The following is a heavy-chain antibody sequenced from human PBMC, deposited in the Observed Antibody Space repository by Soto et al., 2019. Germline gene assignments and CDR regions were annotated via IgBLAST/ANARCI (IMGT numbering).Heavy chain of an antibody. Sequence: XQTLSLTCAISGDSVSSNSAAWNLTRQSPSRGLEWLGRTYYRSKWYNDYAVSVKSRITINPNTSKNQFSLQLNSVTPEDTAVYYCARDSSSWVPFDYWGQGTLVTVSS. V-gene: IGHV6-1*01. CDR2: TYYRSKWYN. J-gene: IGHJ4*02. D-gene: IGHD6-13*01. CDR1: GDSVSSNSAA. CDR3: ARDSSSWVPFDY.